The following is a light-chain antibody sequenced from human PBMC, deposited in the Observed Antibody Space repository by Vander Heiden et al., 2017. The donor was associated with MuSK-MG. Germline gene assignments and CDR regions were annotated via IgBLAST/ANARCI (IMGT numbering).Light chain of an antibody. Sequence: DIQMTQSPSTLSASIGDRVIITCRTSQTISGWLAWYQQKPGKGPKLLIYKASILASGVPSRFSGAGSGTEYTLTISTLQPDDFATYYSQQYRRYSSFTFGPGTTVDIK. V-gene: IGKV1-5*03. J-gene: IGKJ3*01. CDR1: QTISGW. CDR3: QQYRRYSSFT. CDR2: KAS.